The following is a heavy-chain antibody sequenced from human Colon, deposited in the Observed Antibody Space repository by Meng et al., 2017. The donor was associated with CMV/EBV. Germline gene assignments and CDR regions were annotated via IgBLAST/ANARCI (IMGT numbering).Heavy chain of an antibody. CDR3: VRGHYDGA. V-gene: IGHV3-7*04. J-gene: IGHJ4*03. Sequence: GGSLKISCAASGFTFSDYYMSWIRQAPGKGLEWVANIKADGSETYYADSVKGRFIISRDNAKNSLYLQMNSLRVEDTAVYFCVRGHYDGAWGHGTLVTVSS. D-gene: IGHD3-16*01. CDR2: IKADGSET. CDR1: GFTFSDYY.